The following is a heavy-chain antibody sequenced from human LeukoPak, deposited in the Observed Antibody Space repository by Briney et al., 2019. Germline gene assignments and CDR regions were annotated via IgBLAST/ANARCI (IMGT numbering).Heavy chain of an antibody. CDR2: ISWNSGSI. Sequence: GGSLRLSCAASGFTFDDYAMHWVRQAPGKGLEGVSGISWNSGSIGYADSVKGRFTISRDNAKNSLYPQMNSLRAEDTALYYCAKDSGVVIIPEFDYWGQGTLVTVSS. CDR3: AKDSGVVIIPEFDY. V-gene: IGHV3-9*01. J-gene: IGHJ4*02. D-gene: IGHD3-3*01. CDR1: GFTFDDYA.